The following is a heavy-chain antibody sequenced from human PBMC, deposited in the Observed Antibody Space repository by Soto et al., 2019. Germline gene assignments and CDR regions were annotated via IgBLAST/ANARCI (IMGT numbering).Heavy chain of an antibody. V-gene: IGHV1-46*01. CDR3: ARVKTVTTRYYYYGMDV. CDR1: GYTFTSYH. Sequence: ASVKVSCKASGYTFTSYHMHWVRQAPGQGLEWMGIINPSGGSTSYAQKFQGRVTMTRDTSTSTVYMELSSLRSEDTAVYYCARVKTVTTRYYYYGMDVWGQGTTVTVSS. D-gene: IGHD4-17*01. J-gene: IGHJ6*02. CDR2: INPSGGST.